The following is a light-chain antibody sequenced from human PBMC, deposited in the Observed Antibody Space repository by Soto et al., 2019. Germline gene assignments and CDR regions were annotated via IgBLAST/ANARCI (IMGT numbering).Light chain of an antibody. Sequence: QSVLTQPPSVSGAPGQRVTISCTGSSSNIGAGYDVHWYQQLPGTAPKLLIYGNSNRPSGVPDRFSGSKSGTSASLAITGLQAEDEADYYCQSYDSSLSVLYVFRTGTRSPS. CDR1: SSNIGAGYD. CDR2: GNS. CDR3: QSYDSSLSVLYV. J-gene: IGLJ1*01. V-gene: IGLV1-40*01.